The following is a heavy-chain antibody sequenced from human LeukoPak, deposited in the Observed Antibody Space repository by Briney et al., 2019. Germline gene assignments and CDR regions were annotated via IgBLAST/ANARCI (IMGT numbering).Heavy chain of an antibody. J-gene: IGHJ3*02. V-gene: IGHV5-51*01. Sequence: GESLKISCKGSGYSFTSYWIGWVRQMPGKGLKWMGIIYPGDSDTRYSPSFQGQVTISADKSISTAYLQWSSLKASDTVMYYCARWVNDYGDSGDAFDIWGQGTMVTVSS. D-gene: IGHD4-17*01. CDR2: IYPGDSDT. CDR3: ARWVNDYGDSGDAFDI. CDR1: GYSFTSYW.